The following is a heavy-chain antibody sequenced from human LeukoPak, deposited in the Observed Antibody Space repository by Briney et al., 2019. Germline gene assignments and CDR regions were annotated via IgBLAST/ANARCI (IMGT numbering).Heavy chain of an antibody. CDR2: ISGSGGST. CDR1: GFTFSSYA. V-gene: IGHV3-23*01. Sequence: PGGSLRLSCAASGFTFSSYAMSWVRQAPGKGLEWVSAISGSGGSTYYADSVKGRFTISRDNSKNTLYLQMNSLRAEDTAVYYCAKGCLFITMIVECYFDYWGQGTLVTVSS. J-gene: IGHJ4*02. CDR3: AKGCLFITMIVECYFDY. D-gene: IGHD3-22*01.